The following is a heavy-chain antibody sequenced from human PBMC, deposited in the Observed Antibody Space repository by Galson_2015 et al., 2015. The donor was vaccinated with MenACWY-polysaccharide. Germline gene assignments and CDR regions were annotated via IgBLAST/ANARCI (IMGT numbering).Heavy chain of an antibody. Sequence: SLRLSCAASGFSFSANGMSWVRQAPGRGLEWVSGSGSGGGLYYADSVKGRFTVSRDNSKNTLYLQMNNLRAEDTAVYYCAKVGPRSSWTIVIDYWGQGTLVTVSS. CDR2: SGSGGGL. J-gene: IGHJ4*02. CDR1: GFSFSANG. D-gene: IGHD6-13*01. CDR3: AKVGPRSSWTIVIDY. V-gene: IGHV3-23*01.